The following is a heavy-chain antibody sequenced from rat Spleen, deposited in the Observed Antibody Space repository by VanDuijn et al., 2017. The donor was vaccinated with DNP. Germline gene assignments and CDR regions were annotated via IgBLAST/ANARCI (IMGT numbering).Heavy chain of an antibody. D-gene: IGHD1-11*01. Sequence: QVQLQQSGAELAKPGSSVKISCKASGYFFTSYYLSWLKQTTGQGLEYIGYIVTGSGGANYNEKFKDKATLTVDKSSSTAFMQLSSLTPDDSAVYYCARVDYGGYSDPRWFAYWGQGTLVTVSS. CDR3: ARVDYGGYSDPRWFAY. CDR1: GYFFTSYY. J-gene: IGHJ3*01. V-gene: IGHV1-43*01. CDR2: IVTGSGGA.